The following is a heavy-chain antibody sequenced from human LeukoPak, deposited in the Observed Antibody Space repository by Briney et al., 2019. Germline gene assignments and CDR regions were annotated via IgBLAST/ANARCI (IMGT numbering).Heavy chain of an antibody. Sequence: GGSLRLSCAASGFTFSDYYMSWIRQAPGKGLEWVSYISSSGSTIYYADSVKGRFTISRDNAKNSLYLQMNSLRAEDTAVYYCAREGAGCDYVWGSYRSPYYYYGMDVWGQGTTVTVSS. CDR1: GFTFSDYY. CDR2: ISSSGSTI. CDR3: AREGAGCDYVWGSYRSPYYYYGMDV. V-gene: IGHV3-11*01. J-gene: IGHJ6*02. D-gene: IGHD3-16*02.